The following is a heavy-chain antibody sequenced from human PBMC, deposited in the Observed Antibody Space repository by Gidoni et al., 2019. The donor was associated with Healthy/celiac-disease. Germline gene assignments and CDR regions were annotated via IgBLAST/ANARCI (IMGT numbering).Heavy chain of an antibody. Sequence: EVQLLESGGGLVQPGGSRRLPCAASGFTFSPHAMSWVRQAPGKGLEWVSAISGSGGSTYYADSVKGRFTISRDNSKNTLYLQMNSLRAEDTAVYYCAKGNRRDSSGWRGGDYWGQGTLVTVSS. CDR3: AKGNRRDSSGWRGGDY. D-gene: IGHD6-19*01. CDR1: GFTFSPHA. CDR2: ISGSGGST. J-gene: IGHJ4*02. V-gene: IGHV3-23*01.